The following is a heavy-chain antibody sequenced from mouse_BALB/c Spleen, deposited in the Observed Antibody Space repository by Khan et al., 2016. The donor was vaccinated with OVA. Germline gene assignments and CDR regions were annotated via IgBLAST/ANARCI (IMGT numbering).Heavy chain of an antibody. CDR3: TRLGYWFAY. D-gene: IGHD3-1*01. CDR1: GYIFTSYW. J-gene: IGHJ3*01. V-gene: IGHV1-5*01. Sequence: VRLQQSGTVLARPGASVGMSCKASGYIFTSYWIHWIKQRPGQGLEWLGAIYPGNSDTNYNQKFKGKAKLTAVTSTSTAYMELSSLTNADSAVYYCTRLGYWFAYWGQGTLVTVSA. CDR2: IYPGNSDT.